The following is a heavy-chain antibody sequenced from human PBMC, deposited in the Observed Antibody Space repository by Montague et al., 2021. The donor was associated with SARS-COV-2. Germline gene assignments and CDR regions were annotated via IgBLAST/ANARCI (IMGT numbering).Heavy chain of an antibody. Sequence: SETLSLTCTVSVGSISSSSYYWGWIRHPPGKGLEWIGSVYYSGSTYYNPSLKGRVTISVDTSKNQFSLKLSSVTAADTAVYYGARDGSLRFEILIGPRHYYSGMDVWGQGTTVTVSS. CDR2: VYYSGST. CDR1: VGSISSSSYY. CDR3: ARDGSLRFEILIGPRHYYSGMDV. D-gene: IGHD3-9*01. V-gene: IGHV4-39*07. J-gene: IGHJ6*02.